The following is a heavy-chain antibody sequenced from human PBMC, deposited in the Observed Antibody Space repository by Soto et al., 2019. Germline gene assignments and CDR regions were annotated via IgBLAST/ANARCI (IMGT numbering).Heavy chain of an antibody. CDR2: IWYDGSNK. J-gene: IGHJ4*03. D-gene: IGHD6-19*01. CDR1: GFTFSTYG. V-gene: IGHV3-33*01. Sequence: GGSLRLSCAASGFTFSTYGMHWVRQAPGKGLEWVAIIWYDGSNKYYADSVKGRFTISRDNSKNTLYLQMNSLRAEDTAVYYCARDFLGGAGTAGYWGQGTMVTVSS. CDR3: ARDFLGGAGTAGY.